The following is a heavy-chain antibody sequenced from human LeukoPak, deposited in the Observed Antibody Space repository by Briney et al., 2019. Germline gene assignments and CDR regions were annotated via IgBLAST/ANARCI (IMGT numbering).Heavy chain of an antibody. Sequence: ASVKVSCKASGYTFTSYDINWVRQATGQGLEWMGWMNPNSGNTGYAQKFQGRVTITRNTSISTAYIELSSLRSEDTAVYYCATPHTTMVRGVISLDYWGQGTLVTVSS. CDR2: MNPNSGNT. CDR1: GYTFTSYD. D-gene: IGHD3-10*01. V-gene: IGHV1-8*03. J-gene: IGHJ4*02. CDR3: ATPHTTMVRGVISLDY.